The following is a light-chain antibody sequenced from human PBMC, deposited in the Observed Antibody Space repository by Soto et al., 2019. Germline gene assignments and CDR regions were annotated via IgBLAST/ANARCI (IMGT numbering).Light chain of an antibody. CDR3: QRYDSLRT. J-gene: IGKJ1*01. Sequence: EIVLTQSPGTLSLSPGERATLSCRASQSVSSSYLAWYQQKPGQAPRLLIYAASRRAAGIPDRFSGSGSGTDFTLTITRLEPEDFAMYYCQRYDSLRTFGQGTKVDIK. V-gene: IGKV3-20*01. CDR2: AAS. CDR1: QSVSSSY.